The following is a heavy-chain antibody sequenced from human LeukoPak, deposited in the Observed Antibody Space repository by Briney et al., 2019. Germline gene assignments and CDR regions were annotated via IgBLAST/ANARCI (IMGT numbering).Heavy chain of an antibody. J-gene: IGHJ3*02. Sequence: SDTLSLTCTVSGGSIGTYYWRWIRHSPGEGLEWIGDIYVTGTRYNPYPHSRVTISVDRSRNQFFLKMSSVTAADTAVYYCARWRGDGDHYGTFDIWGQGTMVTVSS. D-gene: IGHD4-17*01. CDR2: IYVTGT. V-gene: IGHV4-4*09. CDR3: ARWRGDGDHYGTFDI. CDR1: GGSIGTYY.